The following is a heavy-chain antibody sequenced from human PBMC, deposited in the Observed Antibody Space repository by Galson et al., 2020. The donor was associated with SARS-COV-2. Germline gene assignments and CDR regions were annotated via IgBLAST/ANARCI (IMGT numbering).Heavy chain of an antibody. CDR1: GLTFYTSA. J-gene: IGHJ4*02. CDR2: ISGFGEST. CDR3: ARGGHFSCFDC. V-gene: IGHV3-23*01. Sequence: GESLKISCAASGLTFYTSAMSWVRQAPGKGLEWVSTISGFGESTFYADSVKGRFTISRDNSKNTLYLQMNSLRAEDTAIYYCARGGHFSCFDCWGQGALVTVSS.